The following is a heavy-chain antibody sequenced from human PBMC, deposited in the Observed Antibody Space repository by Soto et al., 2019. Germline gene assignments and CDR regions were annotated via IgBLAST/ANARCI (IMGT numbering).Heavy chain of an antibody. J-gene: IGHJ4*02. CDR3: AKGGATMIVVVTTFDY. Sequence: GGSLRLSCAASGFTFSSYAMSWVRQAPGKGLEWVSAISGSGGSKDYADSVKGRFTISRDNSKNTLYLQMNSLSAEDTAVYYCAKGGATMIVVVTTFDYWGQGTLVTVSS. V-gene: IGHV3-23*01. D-gene: IGHD3-22*01. CDR1: GFTFSSYA. CDR2: ISGSGGSK.